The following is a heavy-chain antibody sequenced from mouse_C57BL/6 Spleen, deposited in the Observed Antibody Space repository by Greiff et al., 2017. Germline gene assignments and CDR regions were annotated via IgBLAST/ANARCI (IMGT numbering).Heavy chain of an antibody. CDR1: GFNIKDYY. D-gene: IGHD2-4*01. J-gene: IGHJ1*03. CDR3: TTDDYDGWYFDV. CDR2: IDPADGNT. V-gene: IGHV14-1*01. Sequence: VQLQQSGAELVRPGASVKLSCTASGFNIKDYYMHWVKQRPEQGLEWIGRIDPADGNTEYAPKFQGQATMTGDPSSNTAYLQLSSLTSEDTAVYYCTTDDYDGWYFDVWGTGTTVTVSA.